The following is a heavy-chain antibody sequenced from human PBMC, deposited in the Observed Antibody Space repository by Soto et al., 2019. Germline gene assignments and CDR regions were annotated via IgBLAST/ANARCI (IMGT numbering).Heavy chain of an antibody. CDR2: IYHSGST. V-gene: IGHV4-4*02. Sequence: PSETLSLTCAVSGGSISSSNWWSWVRQPPGKGLEWIGEIYHSGSTNYNPSLKSRVTISVDKSKNQFSLKLSSVTAADTAVYYCARHTMVRGVITPNGWFDPWGQGTLVTVSS. CDR3: ARHTMVRGVITPNGWFDP. J-gene: IGHJ5*02. D-gene: IGHD3-10*01. CDR1: GGSISSSNW.